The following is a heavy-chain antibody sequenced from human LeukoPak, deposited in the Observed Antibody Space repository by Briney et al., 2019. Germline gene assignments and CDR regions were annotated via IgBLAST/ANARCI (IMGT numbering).Heavy chain of an antibody. J-gene: IGHJ3*02. CDR1: GFTFSSYG. V-gene: IGHV3-30*03. Sequence: GGSLRLSCAASGFTFSSYGMHWVRQAPGKGLEWVAVISYDGSNKYYADSVKGRFTISRDNSKNTLYLQMNSLRAEDTAVYYCARPAGAFDIWGQGTMVTVSS. CDR2: ISYDGSNK. CDR3: ARPAGAFDI.